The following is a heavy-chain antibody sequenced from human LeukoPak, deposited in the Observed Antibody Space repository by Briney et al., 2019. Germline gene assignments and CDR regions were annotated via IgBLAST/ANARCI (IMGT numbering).Heavy chain of an antibody. J-gene: IGHJ4*02. CDR1: GGSFSGYY. V-gene: IGHV4-34*01. CDR3: ARVGGLWFGESSFDY. D-gene: IGHD3-10*01. Sequence: PSETLSLTCAVYGGSFSGYYWSWIRQPPGKGLEWIGEINHSGSTNYNPSLKSRVTISVDTSKNQFSLKLSSVIAADTAVYYCARVGGLWFGESSFDYWGQGTLVTVSS. CDR2: INHSGST.